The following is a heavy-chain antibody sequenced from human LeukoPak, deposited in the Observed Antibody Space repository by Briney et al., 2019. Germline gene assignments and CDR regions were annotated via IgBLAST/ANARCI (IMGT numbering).Heavy chain of an antibody. V-gene: IGHV4-4*07. Sequence: SETLSLTCTVSGGSISSYYWSWIRQPAGKGLEWIGRIYTSGSTNYNPSLKSRVTMSVDTSKNQFSPKLSSVTAADTAVYYCARDFKEHNWNYRNWFDPWGQGTLVTVSS. J-gene: IGHJ5*02. D-gene: IGHD1-7*01. CDR3: ARDFKEHNWNYRNWFDP. CDR1: GGSISSYY. CDR2: IYTSGST.